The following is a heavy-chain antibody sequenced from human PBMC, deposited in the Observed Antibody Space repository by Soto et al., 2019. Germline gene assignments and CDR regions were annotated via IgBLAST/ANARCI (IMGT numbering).Heavy chain of an antibody. Sequence: PSETLSLTCTVSGGSISSSTYYGGWIRQPPGKGLEWIGSFYISGTSYYNPSLKSRVTISVDTSKNQFSLKLSSVTAADTAVYYCARGGYSSGGSYYYYYGMDVWGQGTTVTVSS. CDR2: FYISGTS. V-gene: IGHV4-39*01. CDR1: GGSISSSTYY. CDR3: ARGGYSSGGSYYYYYGMDV. D-gene: IGHD6-19*01. J-gene: IGHJ6*02.